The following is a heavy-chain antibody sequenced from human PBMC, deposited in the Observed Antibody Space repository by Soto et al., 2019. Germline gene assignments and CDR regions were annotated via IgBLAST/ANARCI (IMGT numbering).Heavy chain of an antibody. J-gene: IGHJ4*01. V-gene: IGHV3-74*01. Sequence: EVQLVESGGGLVQPGGSLRLSCAASGFTVSSCWMHWVRQVPGKGLVWVSHINSDGSSTTYADSVKGRFTISRDNAKNTLYLQMNSLRVEESAVYYCQSGIASAGSIDYWGHGTLVTVSS. CDR1: GFTVSSCW. D-gene: IGHD6-13*01. CDR2: INSDGSST. CDR3: QSGIASAGSIDY.